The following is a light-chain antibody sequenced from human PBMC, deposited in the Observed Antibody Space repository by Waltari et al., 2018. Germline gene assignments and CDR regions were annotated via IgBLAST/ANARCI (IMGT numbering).Light chain of an antibody. CDR3: AAWDDSLSGRV. CDR1: SSNIGSNY. J-gene: IGLJ3*02. V-gene: IGLV1-47*01. CDR2: RNN. Sequence: QSVLTQPPSASGTPGQRVTISCSGSSSNIGSNYLYWYQQLPGAAPKLLIYRNNQRPSGVPDRFSGSKSGPSASLAISGLRSEDEADYYCAAWDDSLSGRVFGGGTKLTVL.